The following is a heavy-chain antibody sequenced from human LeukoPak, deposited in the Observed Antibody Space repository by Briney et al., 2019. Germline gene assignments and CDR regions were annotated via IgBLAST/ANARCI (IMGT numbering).Heavy chain of an antibody. J-gene: IGHJ4*02. CDR2: ISSSSSYI. CDR1: GFTFSSYS. D-gene: IGHD3-16*01. V-gene: IGHV3-21*01. CDR3: ARIKPTTFSSKYYFDY. Sequence: GSLRLSCAASGFTFSSYSMNWVRQAPGKGLEWVSSISSSSSYIYYADSVKGRFTISRDNAKNSLYLQMNSLRAEDTAVYYCARIKPTTFSSKYYFDYWGQGTLVTVSS.